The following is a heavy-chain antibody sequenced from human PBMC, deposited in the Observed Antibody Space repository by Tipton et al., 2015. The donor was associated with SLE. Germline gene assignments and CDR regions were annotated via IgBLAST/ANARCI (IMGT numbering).Heavy chain of an antibody. CDR1: GGSISSPY. V-gene: IGHV4-59*11. D-gene: IGHD3-22*01. J-gene: IGHJ4*02. CDR3: ARDLLRDSSGYHLDY. CDR2: MYYSGST. Sequence: TLSLTCTVSGGSISSPYWGWIRQPPGKGLEWIGYMYYSGSTNYNPSLRGRVTMSLDTSKNQFSLRMRSVIAADTAVYYCARDLLRDSSGYHLDYWGQGTLVTVSS.